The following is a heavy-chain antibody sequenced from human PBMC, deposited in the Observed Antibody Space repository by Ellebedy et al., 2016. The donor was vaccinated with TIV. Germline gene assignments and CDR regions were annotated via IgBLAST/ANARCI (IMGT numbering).Heavy chain of an antibody. CDR1: GFTFSSYS. CDR2: ISSSSSYI. Sequence: GESLKISCAASGFTFSSYSMNWVRQAPGKGLEWVSSISSSSSYIYYADSVKGRFTISRDNAKNSLYLQMNSLRAEDTAVYYCARGHILTTPFDIWGQGTMVTVSS. CDR3: ARGHILTTPFDI. J-gene: IGHJ3*02. V-gene: IGHV3-21*01. D-gene: IGHD3-9*01.